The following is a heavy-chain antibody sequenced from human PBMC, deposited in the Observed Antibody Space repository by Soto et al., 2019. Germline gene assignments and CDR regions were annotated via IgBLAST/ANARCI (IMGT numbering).Heavy chain of an antibody. CDR2: ISYDGSNK. Sequence: QVQLVESGGGVVQPGRSLRLSCSASGFTFRSYAMHWVRQAPGKGLAWVAVISYDGSNKYYADSVKGRFTISRDNSKNTLYLQMNSRRAEDTAVYYCARVVKRGSYPFDGMDVWGQGTTVTVSS. V-gene: IGHV3-30-3*01. CDR1: GFTFRSYA. CDR3: ARVVKRGSYPFDGMDV. D-gene: IGHD1-26*01. J-gene: IGHJ6*02.